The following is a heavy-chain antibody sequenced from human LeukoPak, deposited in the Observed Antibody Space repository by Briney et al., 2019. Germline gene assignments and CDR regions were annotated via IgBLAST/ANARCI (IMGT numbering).Heavy chain of an antibody. CDR1: GFTFSSYS. J-gene: IGHJ4*02. CDR3: ARVYSSSSSWYGDFDY. CDR2: ISSSSSTI. Sequence: GGSLRLSCAVSGFTFSSYSMNWVRQAPEKGLEWVSYISSSSSTIYYADSVKGRFTISRDNAKNSLYLQMDSLRAEDTAVYYCARVYSSSSSWYGDFDYWGQGTLVTVSS. V-gene: IGHV3-48*01. D-gene: IGHD6-13*01.